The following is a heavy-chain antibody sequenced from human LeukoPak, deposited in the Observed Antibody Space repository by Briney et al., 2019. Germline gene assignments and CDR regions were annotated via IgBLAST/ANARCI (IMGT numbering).Heavy chain of an antibody. CDR1: GFTFSSYE. V-gene: IGHV3-48*03. Sequence: GGSLRLSCAASGFTFSSYEMNWVRQAPGKGLEWVSYISSSGSTIYYADSVKGRFTISRDNSKNTLYLQMNSLRAEHTAIYYCARDNYSGSRYFDHWGHGTLVTVSS. J-gene: IGHJ4*01. CDR3: ARDNYSGSRYFDH. CDR2: ISSSGSTI. D-gene: IGHD1-26*01.